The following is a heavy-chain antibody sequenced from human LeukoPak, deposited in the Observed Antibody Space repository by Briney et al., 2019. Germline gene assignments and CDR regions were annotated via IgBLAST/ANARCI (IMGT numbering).Heavy chain of an antibody. J-gene: IGHJ6*03. CDR2: INHSGST. CDR3: ARRGFGEVFNYYMDV. Sequence: SESLSLTCALYGGSSRGYYWRCIRHPPRKGQWWIGEINHSGSTNNNPSLKSRVTISVDTSKNQFSLKLSSVTAADTALYYCARRGFGEVFNYYMDVWGKGTTVTISS. CDR1: GGSSRGYY. V-gene: IGHV4-34*01. D-gene: IGHD3-10*01.